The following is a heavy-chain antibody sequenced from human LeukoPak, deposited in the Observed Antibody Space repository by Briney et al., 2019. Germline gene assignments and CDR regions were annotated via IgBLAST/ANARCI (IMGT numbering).Heavy chain of an antibody. V-gene: IGHV4-59*01. CDR2: VYYSGST. D-gene: IGHD5-24*01. Sequence: SETLSLTCTVSGGSISSYYWSWIRQPPGKGLEWIGYVYYSGSTNYNPSLKSRVTISVDTSKNQFSLKLSSVTAADTAVYYCARDGYNSVYFDYWGQGTLVTVSS. J-gene: IGHJ4*02. CDR3: ARDGYNSVYFDY. CDR1: GGSISSYY.